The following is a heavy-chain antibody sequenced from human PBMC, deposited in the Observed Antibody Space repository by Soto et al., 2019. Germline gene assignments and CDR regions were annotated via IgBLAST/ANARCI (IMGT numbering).Heavy chain of an antibody. J-gene: IGHJ5*02. CDR1: GHTFTSYF. CDR2: ISAHNGNT. Sequence: QVQLVQSGAEVKKPGFSVKVSFEASGHTFTSYFISWVRQAPGQGLEWMGWISAHNGNTNYAQKLQGRVTITTDTPTSTAYMELRSLRSDDTAVYYCARDSEAGPVRDYDFERFDPWGQGTLVTVSS. CDR3: ARDSEAGPVRDYDFERFDP. V-gene: IGHV1-18*01. D-gene: IGHD3-3*01.